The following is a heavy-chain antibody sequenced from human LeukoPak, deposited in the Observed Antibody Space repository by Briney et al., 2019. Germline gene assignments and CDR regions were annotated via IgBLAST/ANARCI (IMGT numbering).Heavy chain of an antibody. D-gene: IGHD3-16*02. Sequence: ASVKVSCKASGYTFTSHYMHWVRQAPGQGLEWMGIINPSGGSTSYAQKFQGRVTMTRDTSTSTVYMELSSLRSEDTAVYYCASLYYDYVWGSYRYEDAFDIWGQGTMVTVSS. V-gene: IGHV1-46*01. CDR2: INPSGGST. J-gene: IGHJ3*02. CDR3: ASLYYDYVWGSYRYEDAFDI. CDR1: GYTFTSHY.